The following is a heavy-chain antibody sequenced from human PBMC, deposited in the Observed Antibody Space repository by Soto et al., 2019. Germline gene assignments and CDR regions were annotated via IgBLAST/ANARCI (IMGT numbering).Heavy chain of an antibody. Sequence: QVQLQESGPGLVRPSETLSLTCTVSGGSISNYYWSWIRQPPGKGLEWIGFIHDSGSTNHNPSLKSRVTISVDTSKNQFSLKLTSVTAADTAVYYCARHRQQLLTTNFDSWGQGILVTVSS. CDR2: IHDSGST. V-gene: IGHV4-59*08. CDR1: GGSISNYY. D-gene: IGHD6-13*01. J-gene: IGHJ4*02. CDR3: ARHRQQLLTTNFDS.